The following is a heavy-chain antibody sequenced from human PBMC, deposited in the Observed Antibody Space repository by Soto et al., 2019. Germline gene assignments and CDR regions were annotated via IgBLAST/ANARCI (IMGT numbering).Heavy chain of an antibody. CDR2: IYYSGST. J-gene: IGHJ6*02. Sequence: SETLSLTCTVSGGSLSSSIYYWGWISKPPGEGLEWIGSIYYSGSTYYNPSLKSRVTISVDTSKSQFSLKLSSVTAADTAVYYCTCIFSGGYGYGFYYYGMDVWGQGTTVTSP. CDR3: TCIFSGGYGYGFYYYGMDV. V-gene: IGHV4-39*01. D-gene: IGHD5-18*01. CDR1: GGSLSSSIYY.